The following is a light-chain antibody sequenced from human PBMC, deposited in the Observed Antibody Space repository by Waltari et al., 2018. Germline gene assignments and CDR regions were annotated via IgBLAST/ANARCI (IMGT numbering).Light chain of an antibody. Sequence: QSALTQPASVSGSPGQSLTISCTATSSDVGSYNLVSWYQQRPGKAPKLMIYEVNKRPSGVSNRFSGSKSGNTASLTISGLRAEDEADYYCCSFAGTTTYYVFGTGTQVTVL. CDR1: SSDVGSYNL. CDR3: CSFAGTTTYYV. J-gene: IGLJ1*01. CDR2: EVN. V-gene: IGLV2-23*02.